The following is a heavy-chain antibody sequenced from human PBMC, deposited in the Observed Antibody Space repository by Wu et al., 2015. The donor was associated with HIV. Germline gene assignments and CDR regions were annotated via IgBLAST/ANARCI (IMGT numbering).Heavy chain of an antibody. CDR3: VSTSSDFGSGLEA. V-gene: IGHV1-69*04. CDR1: GGTLRQSA. D-gene: IGHD3-3*01. CDR2: TLPSLGST. J-gene: IGHJ5*02. Sequence: QVQLVQSGAELKRPGSSVKVSCTASGGTLRQSAINWVRQGPGQGLEWMGRTLPSLGSTNYIPKFQGRLTLSADTSTNTASMKLTRLTDEDTAIYYCVSTSSDFGSGLEAWGQGTLVSVSS.